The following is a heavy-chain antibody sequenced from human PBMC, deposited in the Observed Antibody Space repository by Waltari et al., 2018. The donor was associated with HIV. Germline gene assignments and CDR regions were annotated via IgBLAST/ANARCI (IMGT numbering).Heavy chain of an antibody. Sequence: QVQLQESGPGLVKPSQTLSLTCSVSGGSISSGSYIWRWIRQPAGKGLEWIGRMYTSGSTNYNPSLKSRVTISGDTSKNQLSLKLRSVTAADTAVYYCARERVTTFGVVIVYEGFDIWGQGTKVIVSS. V-gene: IGHV4-61*02. CDR1: GGSISSGSYI. J-gene: IGHJ3*02. CDR2: MYTSGST. CDR3: ARERVTTFGVVIVYEGFDI. D-gene: IGHD3-3*01.